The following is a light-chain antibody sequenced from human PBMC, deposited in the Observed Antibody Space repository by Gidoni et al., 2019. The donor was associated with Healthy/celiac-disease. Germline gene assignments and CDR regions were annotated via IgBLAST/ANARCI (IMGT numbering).Light chain of an antibody. CDR2: KAS. CDR3: QQYNSYSWT. V-gene: IGKV1-5*03. J-gene: IGKJ1*01. CDR1: QSISSW. Sequence: DIQMTQSPSTLSASVGDRVTITCRASQSISSWLAWYQQKPGKAPTLLIYKASSLESGVPSRFSGSGSGTEFTLTISSLQPDDCATYYCQQYNSYSWTFGQGTKVEIK.